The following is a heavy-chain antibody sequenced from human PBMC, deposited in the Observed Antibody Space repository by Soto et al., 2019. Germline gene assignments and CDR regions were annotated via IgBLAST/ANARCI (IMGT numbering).Heavy chain of an antibody. V-gene: IGHV3-21*01. Sequence: GGSLRLSCAASGFTFSSYNMNWVRQAPGKGLEWVSSISSSSSYIYYADSVKGRFTISRDNAKNTLYLQMNSLRAEDTAVYYCARYSPELWFGELSWFDPWGQGTLVTVSS. D-gene: IGHD3-10*01. CDR3: ARYSPELWFGELSWFDP. CDR2: ISSSSSYI. CDR1: GFTFSSYN. J-gene: IGHJ5*02.